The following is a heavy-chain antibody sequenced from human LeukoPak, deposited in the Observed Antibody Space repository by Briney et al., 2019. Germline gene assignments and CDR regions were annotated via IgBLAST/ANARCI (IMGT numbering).Heavy chain of an antibody. Sequence: SETLSLTCAVYGGSFSGYYWSWIRQPRGKGLEWIGEINHSGSTNYNPSLKSRVTISVDMSKNQFSLKLSSVTAADTAVYYCARETSQKGAHYMDVWGKGTTVTISS. CDR2: INHSGST. J-gene: IGHJ6*03. V-gene: IGHV4-34*01. CDR3: ARETSQKGAHYMDV. CDR1: GGSFSGYY. D-gene: IGHD3-16*01.